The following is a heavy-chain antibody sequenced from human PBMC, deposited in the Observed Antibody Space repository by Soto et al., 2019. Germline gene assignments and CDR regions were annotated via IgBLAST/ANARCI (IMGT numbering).Heavy chain of an antibody. D-gene: IGHD2-2*01. Sequence: QVTLKEAGPVLVKPTETLTLTCTVSGFSLSNPRMGVAWIRQPPGKALEWLAHILSNDGKSYNTSLNSRLTISKDPSKIQVVLTMPTMDPVDTATYYCARIQLPASYFYYMDVWCKGTTVTVSS. CDR3: ARIQLPASYFYYMDV. V-gene: IGHV2-26*01. CDR1: GFSLSNPRMG. CDR2: ILSNDGK. J-gene: IGHJ6*03.